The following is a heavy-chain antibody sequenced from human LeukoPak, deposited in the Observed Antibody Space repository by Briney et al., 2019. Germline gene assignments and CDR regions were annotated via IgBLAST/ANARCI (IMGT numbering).Heavy chain of an antibody. CDR2: ISSSSSYI. CDR3: ARDSLSSGYDLRYFDY. D-gene: IGHD5-12*01. Sequence: GGSLRLSCAASGFTVSSNYMSWVRQAPGKGLEWVSSISSSSSYIYYADSVKGRFTISRDNAKNSLYLQMNSLRAEDTAVYYCARDSLSSGYDLRYFDYWGQGTLVTVSS. V-gene: IGHV3-21*01. J-gene: IGHJ4*02. CDR1: GFTVSSNY.